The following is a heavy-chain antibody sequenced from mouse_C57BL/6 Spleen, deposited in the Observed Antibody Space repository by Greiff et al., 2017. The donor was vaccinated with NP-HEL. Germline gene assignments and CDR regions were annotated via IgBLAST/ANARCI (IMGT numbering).Heavy chain of an antibody. CDR1: GYTFTEYT. Sequence: VQLQESGAELVKPGASVKLSCKASGYTFTEYTIHWVKQRSGQGLEWIGWFYPGSGSIKYTEKCKDKATLTADKSSSTVYMELSRLTSEDSAVYFCARHEDGGYDGYYVGFDYWGQGTTLTVSS. CDR3: ARHEDGGYDGYYVGFDY. V-gene: IGHV1-62-2*01. J-gene: IGHJ2*01. D-gene: IGHD2-3*01. CDR2: FYPGSGSI.